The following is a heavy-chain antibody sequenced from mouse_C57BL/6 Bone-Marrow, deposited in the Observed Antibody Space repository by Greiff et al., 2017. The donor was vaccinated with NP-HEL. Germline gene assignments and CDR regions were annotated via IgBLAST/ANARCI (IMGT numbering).Heavy chain of an antibody. J-gene: IGHJ2*01. CDR2: IWTGGGT. V-gene: IGHV2-9-1*01. Sequence: VKLVESGPGLVAPSQSLSITCTVSGFSLTSYAISWVRQPPGKGLEWLGVIWTGGGTNYNSALKSRLSISKDNSKSQVFLKMNSLQTDDTARYYCARNEAQATYYFDYWGQGTTLTVSS. CDR1: GFSLTSYA. D-gene: IGHD3-2*02. CDR3: ARNEAQATYYFDY.